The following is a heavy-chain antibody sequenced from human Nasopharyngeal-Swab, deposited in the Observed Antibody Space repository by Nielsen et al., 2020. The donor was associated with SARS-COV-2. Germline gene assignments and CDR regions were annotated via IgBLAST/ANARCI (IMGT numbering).Heavy chain of an antibody. J-gene: IGHJ2*01. CDR1: GGSFSNYY. CDR2: VDVSGTS. Sequence: SETLSLTFAISGGSFSNYYWSWLRQPPGKYPEVIGEVDVSGTSYYTPSLESRVTISRDLSRNQFSLELTSVTPEDTAVYYCARGARSSGSSSFSLYWFFDLWGRGTLVTVSS. V-gene: IGHV4-34*01. CDR3: ARGARSSGSSSFSLYWFFDL. D-gene: IGHD6-13*01.